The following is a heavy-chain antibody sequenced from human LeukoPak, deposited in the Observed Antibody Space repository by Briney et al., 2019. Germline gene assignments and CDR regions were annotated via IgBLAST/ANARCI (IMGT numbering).Heavy chain of an antibody. V-gene: IGHV1-46*01. Sequence: ASVKVSCKASGYTFTNYYMHWVRQAPGQGLEWLGLITPSGGSTWYAQKFQGRVTMTRDMSTSTDYMELSSLRSEDTAVYCCARERDSYGPFDYWGQGTLVTVSS. CDR1: GYTFTNYY. D-gene: IGHD5-18*01. J-gene: IGHJ4*02. CDR3: ARERDSYGPFDY. CDR2: ITPSGGST.